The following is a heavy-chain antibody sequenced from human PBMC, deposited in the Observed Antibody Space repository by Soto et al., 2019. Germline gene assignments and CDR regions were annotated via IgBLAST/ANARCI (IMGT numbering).Heavy chain of an antibody. J-gene: IGHJ4*02. Sequence: QVQLVQSGAEVKQSGASVKVSCKASGYTFTSSDINWVRQATGQGLEWMGWMNPNTGNIGYTQRFQGRVSMTRNISITTAYMELSGLKSDDTAVYYCARGRIVGAAFDYWGQGTLVTVSS. CDR2: MNPNTGNI. V-gene: IGHV1-8*01. D-gene: IGHD1-26*01. CDR1: GYTFTSSD. CDR3: ARGRIVGAAFDY.